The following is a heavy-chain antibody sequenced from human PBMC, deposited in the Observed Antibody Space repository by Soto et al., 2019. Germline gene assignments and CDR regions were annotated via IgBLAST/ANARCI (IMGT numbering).Heavy chain of an antibody. CDR2: ISSSSSYI. D-gene: IGHD6-6*01. J-gene: IGHJ3*02. Sequence: GGSLRLSCAASGFTFSSYSMNWVRKAPGKGMAWVSSISSSSSYIYYADSVKGRFTISRDNAKNSRYLQMNSLRAEDTAVYYCARVRVTSAARDAFDIGGQGTMVTVSS. V-gene: IGHV3-21*01. CDR3: ARVRVTSAARDAFDI. CDR1: GFTFSSYS.